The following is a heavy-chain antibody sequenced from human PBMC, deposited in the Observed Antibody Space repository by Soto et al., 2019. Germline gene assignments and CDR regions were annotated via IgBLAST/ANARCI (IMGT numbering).Heavy chain of an antibody. Sequence: PGGSLRLSCAASRFTFSSYGMHCVRQAPGKGLEWVAVISYDGSNKYYADSVKGRFTISRDNSKNTLYLQMNSLRAEDTAVYYCAKDYTTRIALDSFNPWGKGILVTFCS. D-gene: IGHD6-13*01. CDR2: ISYDGSNK. V-gene: IGHV3-30*18. CDR1: RFTFSSYG. J-gene: IGHJ5*02. CDR3: AKDYTTRIALDSFNP.